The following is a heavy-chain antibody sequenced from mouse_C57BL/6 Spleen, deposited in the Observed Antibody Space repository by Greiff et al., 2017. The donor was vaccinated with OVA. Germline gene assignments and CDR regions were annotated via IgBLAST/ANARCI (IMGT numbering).Heavy chain of an antibody. D-gene: IGHD1-1*01. V-gene: IGHV1-53*01. CDR2: INPSNGGT. CDR3: ASEGYGSSHCCFDV. CDR1: GYTFTSYW. Sequence: VQLQQSGTELVKPGASVKLSCKASGYTFTSYWMHWVKQRPGQGLEWIGNINPSNGGTNSNETFKSKATLTVDKSSSTAYMQLSSLTSEVSAVYYCASEGYGSSHCCFDVWGTGTTVTVSS. J-gene: IGHJ1*03.